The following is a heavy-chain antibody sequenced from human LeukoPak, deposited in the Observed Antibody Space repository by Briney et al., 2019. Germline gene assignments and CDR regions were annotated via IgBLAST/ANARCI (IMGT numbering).Heavy chain of an antibody. V-gene: IGHV1-8*01. J-gene: IGHJ5*02. CDR2: MNPNSGNT. CDR1: GYTFTSYD. Sequence: GASVKVSCKASGYTFTSYDINWVRQATGQGLEWMGWMNPNSGNTGYAQKFQGRVTMTRNTSISTAYMELSSLRSEDTAVYYCARDSDHIAAPLLNWFDPWGQGTLVTVSS. D-gene: IGHD6-6*01. CDR3: ARDSDHIAAPLLNWFDP.